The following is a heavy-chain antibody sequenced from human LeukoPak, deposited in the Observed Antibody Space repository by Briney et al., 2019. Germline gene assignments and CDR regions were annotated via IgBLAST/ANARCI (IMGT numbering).Heavy chain of an antibody. CDR3: ARPKGGRDTNAFDI. D-gene: IGHD5-18*01. CDR2: IYYSGST. J-gene: IGHJ3*02. Sequence: KSSETLSLTCTVSGGSISSYYWSWIRQPPGKGLEWIGYIYYSGSTNYNPSLKSRVTISVDTSKNQFSLKLSSVTAADTAAYYCARPKGGRDTNAFDIWGQGTMVTVSS. V-gene: IGHV4-59*08. CDR1: GGSISSYY.